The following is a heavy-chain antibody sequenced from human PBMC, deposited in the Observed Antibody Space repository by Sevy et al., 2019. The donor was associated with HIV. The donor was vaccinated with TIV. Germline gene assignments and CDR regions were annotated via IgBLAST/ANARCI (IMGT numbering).Heavy chain of an antibody. CDR1: GGTFSGHA. D-gene: IGHD2-2*01. V-gene: IGHV1-69*13. J-gene: IGHJ6*02. Sequence: ASVKVSCKDSGGTFSGHAISWVRQAPGQGLEWMGGIIPIFGRGNYAQRFLGRVTITADESTSTVYMELSSLRSDDTAVYYCAKGRDDIVAVPAVRLYYQNGMDVWAKGPRSPSP. CDR3: AKGRDDIVAVPAVRLYYQNGMDV. CDR2: IIPIFGRG.